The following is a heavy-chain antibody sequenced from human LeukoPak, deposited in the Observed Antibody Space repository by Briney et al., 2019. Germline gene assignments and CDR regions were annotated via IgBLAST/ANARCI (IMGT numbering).Heavy chain of an antibody. CDR2: IYYSGST. CDR3: ARGGIAAAKYFQH. D-gene: IGHD6-13*01. V-gene: IGHV4-31*03. J-gene: IGHJ1*01. CDR1: GGSISSGGHY. Sequence: PSETLSLTCTVSGGSISSGGHYWSWIRQHPGKGLEWIGYIYYSGSTYYNPSLKSRVTISVDTSKNRFSLKLSSVTAADTAVYYCARGGIAAAKYFQHWGQGTLVTVSS.